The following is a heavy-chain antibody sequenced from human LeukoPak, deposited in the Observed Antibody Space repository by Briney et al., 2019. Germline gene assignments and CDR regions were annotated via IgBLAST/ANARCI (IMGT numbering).Heavy chain of an antibody. D-gene: IGHD1-26*01. V-gene: IGHV3-21*01. Sequence: GSLRLSCSTSGFTFSSYSMNWVRQAPGKGLEWVSSISSTSTYIYYADSVKGRFTISRDNAKNSLYLQMNSLRAEDTAVYYCACLVGATQDVWGKGTTVIVSS. CDR1: GFTFSSYS. CDR2: ISSTSTYI. CDR3: ACLVGATQDV. J-gene: IGHJ6*04.